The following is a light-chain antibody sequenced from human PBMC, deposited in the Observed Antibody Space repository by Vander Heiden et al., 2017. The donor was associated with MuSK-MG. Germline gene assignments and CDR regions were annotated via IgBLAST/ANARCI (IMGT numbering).Light chain of an antibody. J-gene: IGLJ2*01. V-gene: IGLV1-44*01. CDR2: SNN. CDR1: SSNIGSNT. CDR3: AAWDDSLNSGV. Sequence: QSVLTQPPSASGTPGQRVTISCSGSSSNIGSNTVNWYQQLQGTAPKLLIYSNNQRPSGVPDRFSGSKSGTSASLAISGLQSEDEADYYCAAWDDSLNSGVFGGGTKLTVL.